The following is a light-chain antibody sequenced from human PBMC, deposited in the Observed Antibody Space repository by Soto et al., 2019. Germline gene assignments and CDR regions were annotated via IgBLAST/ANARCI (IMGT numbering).Light chain of an antibody. CDR2: EVT. V-gene: IGLV2-14*01. J-gene: IGLJ3*02. CDR3: SSFTTSSTWV. CDR1: SSDIGGYNY. Sequence: QSVLTQPASVSGSPGQSITIPCTGTSSDIGGYNYVSWYQQHPGKAPQLIIYEVTNRPSGVSNRFSASKSGNTASLTISGLRSEDESDFYCSSFTTSSTWVFGGGTKLTVL.